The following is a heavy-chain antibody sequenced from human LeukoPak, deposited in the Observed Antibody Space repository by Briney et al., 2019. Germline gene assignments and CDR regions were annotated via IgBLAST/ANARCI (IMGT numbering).Heavy chain of an antibody. D-gene: IGHD2-2*01. CDR3: ARRQKYCSSTSCLYWFDP. CDR2: IYYSGST. J-gene: IGHJ5*02. Sequence: SETLSLTCTVSGGSISSSSYYWGWIRQPPGKGLEWIGSIYYSGSTYYNPSLKGRVTISVDTSKNQFSLKLSSVTAADTAVYYCARRQKYCSSTSCLYWFDPWGQGTLVTVSS. CDR1: GGSISSSSYY. V-gene: IGHV4-39*01.